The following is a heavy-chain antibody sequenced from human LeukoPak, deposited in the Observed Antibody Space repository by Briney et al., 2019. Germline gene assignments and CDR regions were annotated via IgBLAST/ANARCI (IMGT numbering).Heavy chain of an antibody. Sequence: SETLSLTCTVSGGSISSSSYYWVWIRQSPGKGLEWIGNIYYSGSTYYNPSLESRLTISVDTSKNQFSLKLTSVTAADTAIYYCAQNLGSGNWIGNWFDPWGQGTLVTVSS. CDR1: GGSISSSSYY. D-gene: IGHD1-1*01. CDR2: IYYSGST. CDR3: AQNLGSGNWIGNWFDP. J-gene: IGHJ5*02. V-gene: IGHV4-39*01.